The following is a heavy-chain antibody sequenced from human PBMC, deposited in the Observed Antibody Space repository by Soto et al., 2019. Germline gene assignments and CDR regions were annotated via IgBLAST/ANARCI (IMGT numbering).Heavy chain of an antibody. D-gene: IGHD2-15*01. V-gene: IGHV1-69*01. CDR2: IIPIFGTA. CDR1: GGTFSSYA. CDR3: ARAEEGEIFGALDI. Sequence: QVQLVQSGAEVKKPGSSVKVSCKASGGTFSSYAISWVRQAPGQGLEWMGGIIPIFGTANYAQKFQGRVKITGDESTSTPYLERRGLRSHNTAVYYCARAEEGEIFGALDIWGQGTIVTV. J-gene: IGHJ3*02.